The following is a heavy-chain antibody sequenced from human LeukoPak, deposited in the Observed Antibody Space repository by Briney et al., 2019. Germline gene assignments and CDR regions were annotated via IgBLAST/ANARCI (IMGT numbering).Heavy chain of an antibody. D-gene: IGHD1-7*01. CDR3: ARAITGTTASRY. V-gene: IGHV4-39*01. CDR1: GGSISSSSYY. CDR2: IYYSGST. Sequence: PSETLSLTCTVSGGSISSSSYYWGWIRQPPGKGLEWIGSIYYSGSTYYNPSLKSRVTISVDTSKNQFSLKLSSVTAADTAVYYCARAITGTTASRYWGQGTLVTVSS. J-gene: IGHJ4*02.